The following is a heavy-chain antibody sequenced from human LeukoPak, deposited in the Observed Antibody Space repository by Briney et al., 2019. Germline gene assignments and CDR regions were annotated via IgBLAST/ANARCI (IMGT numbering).Heavy chain of an antibody. CDR3: AREGGWELPTGLDY. CDR2: ISYDGSNK. V-gene: IGHV3-30-3*01. Sequence: GGSLRLSCAASGFTFSSYAMHWVRQAPGKGLEWVAVISYDGSNKYYADSVKGRFTISRDNSKNTLYLQMSSLRAEDTAVYYCAREGGWELPTGLDYWGQGTLVTVSS. CDR1: GFTFSSYA. J-gene: IGHJ4*02. D-gene: IGHD1-26*01.